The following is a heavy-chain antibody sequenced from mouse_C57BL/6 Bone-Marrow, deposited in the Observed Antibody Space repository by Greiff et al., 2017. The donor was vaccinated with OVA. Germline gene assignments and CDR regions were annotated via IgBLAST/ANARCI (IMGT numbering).Heavy chain of an antibody. CDR1: GYTFTSYW. J-gene: IGHJ3*01. V-gene: IGHV1-72*01. CDR3: ARWDYYGSSFLSY. D-gene: IGHD1-1*01. CDR2: IDPNRGGT. Sequence: QVQLQQPGAELVQPGASVTLSCKASGYTFTSYWMHWVKQRPGRGLEWIGRIDPNRGGTKYTEKFTSKATLTVDKPASTAYMQLSSLTSEDSAVYYCARWDYYGSSFLSYWGQGTLVTVSA.